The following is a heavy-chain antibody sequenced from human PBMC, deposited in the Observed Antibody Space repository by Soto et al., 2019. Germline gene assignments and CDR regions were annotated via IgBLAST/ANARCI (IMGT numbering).Heavy chain of an antibody. D-gene: IGHD3-3*01. V-gene: IGHV5-51*01. Sequence: PGGSLKISCKGSGYNFAGYWIAWVRQMPGKGLELMGIIYPSDSDTRYRPSFQGQVTISADKSISSAYPQWSSLRASDTAMYYCARGGVSTRTFDYWGQGTPVTVSS. CDR3: ARGGVSTRTFDY. CDR1: GYNFAGYW. CDR2: IYPSDSDT. J-gene: IGHJ4*02.